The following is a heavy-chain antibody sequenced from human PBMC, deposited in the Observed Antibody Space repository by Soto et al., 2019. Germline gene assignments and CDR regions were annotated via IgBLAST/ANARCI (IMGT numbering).Heavy chain of an antibody. D-gene: IGHD3-16*01. CDR2: VYWDDDK. CDR3: AHCRGGVASF. CDR1: GFSLNTRDVG. V-gene: IGHV2-5*02. Sequence: QITLNESGPALVKPTQTLTLTCTFSGFSLNTRDVGVGWIRQPPGKALEWLGVVYWDDDKTYSPSLKSSLTITKDTPKNQVVLRMTKMDPVDTDTYYCAHCRGGVASFWGQGTLVTVSS. J-gene: IGHJ4*02.